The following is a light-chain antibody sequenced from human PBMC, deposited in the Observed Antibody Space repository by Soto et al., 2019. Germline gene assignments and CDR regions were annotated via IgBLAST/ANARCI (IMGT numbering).Light chain of an antibody. CDR1: QSINVN. Sequence: EVVMTHSPATLSVSPGERATLYCRASQSINVNVAWYQQKPGQAPRLLIYGAFTRATGIPPRFSGSGSGTDFTLTISRLEPEDFAVYYCQQYGISPLTFGGGTKVDIK. V-gene: IGKV3-15*01. J-gene: IGKJ4*01. CDR3: QQYGISPLT. CDR2: GAF.